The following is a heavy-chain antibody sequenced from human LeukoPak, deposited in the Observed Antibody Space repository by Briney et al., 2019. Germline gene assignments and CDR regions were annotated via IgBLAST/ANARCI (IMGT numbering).Heavy chain of an antibody. Sequence: PSETLSLTCTVSGGSISTYYWNWIRQPAGKGLEWIGRIYTSGSTNYNPSLKSRVTMSVDTSKNQFSLKLSSVTAADTAVYYCAREASATTYSSREGRIHMDVWGKGTTVTVSS. CDR3: AREASATTYSSREGRIHMDV. V-gene: IGHV4-4*07. CDR1: GGSISTYY. D-gene: IGHD6-13*01. J-gene: IGHJ6*03. CDR2: IYTSGST.